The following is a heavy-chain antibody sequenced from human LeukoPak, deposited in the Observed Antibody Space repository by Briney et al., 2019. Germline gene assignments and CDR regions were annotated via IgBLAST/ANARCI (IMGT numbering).Heavy chain of an antibody. CDR2: INHSGST. D-gene: IGHD5-18*01. J-gene: IGHJ4*02. V-gene: IGHV4-34*01. CDR3: ARASLRGYSYVDFDY. Sequence: SETLSLTCAVYGVSFSGYYWSWIRQPPGKGLEWIGEINHSGSTNYNPSLKSRVTISVDTSKNQFSLKLSSVTAADTAVYYCARASLRGYSYVDFDYWGQGTLVTVSS. CDR1: GVSFSGYY.